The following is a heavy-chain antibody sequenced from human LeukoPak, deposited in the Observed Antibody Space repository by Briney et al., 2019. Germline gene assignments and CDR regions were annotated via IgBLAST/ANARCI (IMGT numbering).Heavy chain of an antibody. CDR1: GFTFDDYA. CDR2: ISWNSGSV. J-gene: IGHJ3*02. D-gene: IGHD3-22*01. CDR3: ARTLFYYDSSGYVRAHDAFDI. V-gene: IGHV3-9*01. Sequence: GGSLRLSCAASGFTFDDYAMHWVRHAPGKGLEWVSGISWNSGSVGYADSVKGRFTISRDNAKNSLYLQMNSLRAEDTAVYYCARTLFYYDSSGYVRAHDAFDIWGQGTMVTVSS.